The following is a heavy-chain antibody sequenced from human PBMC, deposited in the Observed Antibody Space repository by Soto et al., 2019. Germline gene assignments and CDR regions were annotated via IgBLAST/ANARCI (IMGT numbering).Heavy chain of an antibody. J-gene: IGHJ4*02. CDR3: AKLGGYSYGLNYFDY. CDR2: ISGSGGST. V-gene: IGHV3-23*01. CDR1: GFTFSSYA. Sequence: PGGSLRLSCAASGFTFSSYAMSWVRQAPGKGLEWVSAISGSGGSTYYADSVKGRFTISRDNSKNTLYLQMNSLRAEDTAVYYCAKLGGYSYGLNYFDYWGQGTLVTVSS. D-gene: IGHD5-18*01.